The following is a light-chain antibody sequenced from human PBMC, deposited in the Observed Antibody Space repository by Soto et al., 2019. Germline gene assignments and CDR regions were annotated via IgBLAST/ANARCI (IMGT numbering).Light chain of an antibody. J-gene: IGKJ5*01. V-gene: IGKV3-11*01. CDR2: DST. CDR1: QSIHTS. Sequence: VLTQSPATLSLSPGERATLSCRASQSIHTSLAWYQQKPGQPPRLVVYDSTLRANGVPDRFGGSRSGTEFTLTISSLEPEDAAVYYCQQRSNWPPITFGQGTRLEIK. CDR3: QQRSNWPPIT.